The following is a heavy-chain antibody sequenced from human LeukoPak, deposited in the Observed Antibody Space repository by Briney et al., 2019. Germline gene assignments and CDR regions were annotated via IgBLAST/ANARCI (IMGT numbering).Heavy chain of an antibody. V-gene: IGHV3-30-3*01. CDR3: AKDRSYYDSSGYERDAFDI. D-gene: IGHD3-22*01. CDR2: ISYDGSNK. J-gene: IGHJ3*02. CDR1: GFTFSSYA. Sequence: GRSLRLSYAASGFTFSSYAMHWVRQAPGKGLEWVAVISYDGSNKYYADSVKGRFTISRDNSKNTLYLQMNSLRAEDTAVYYCAKDRSYYDSSGYERDAFDIWGQGTMVTVSS.